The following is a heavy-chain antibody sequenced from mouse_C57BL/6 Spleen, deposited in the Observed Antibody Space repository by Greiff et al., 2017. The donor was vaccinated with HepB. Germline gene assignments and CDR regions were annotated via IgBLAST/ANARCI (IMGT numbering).Heavy chain of an antibody. J-gene: IGHJ4*01. D-gene: IGHD1-1*01. CDR2: IDPSDSYT. CDR1: GYTFTSYW. Sequence: QVQLKQPGAELVMPGASVKLSCKASGYTFTSYWMHWVKQRPGQGLEWIGEIDPSDSYTNYNQKFKGKSTLTVDKSSSTAYMQLSSLTSEDSAVYYCARGNYGSSPYAMDYWGQGTSVTVSS. CDR3: ARGNYGSSPYAMDY. V-gene: IGHV1-69*01.